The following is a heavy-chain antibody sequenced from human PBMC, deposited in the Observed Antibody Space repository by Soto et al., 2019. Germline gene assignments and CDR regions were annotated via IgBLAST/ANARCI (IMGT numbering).Heavy chain of an antibody. CDR3: RSGSYRDYYGMDV. CDR1: GGTFXSXA. D-gene: IGHD1-26*01. CDR2: IIPIVGTA. V-gene: IGHV1-69*06. J-gene: IGHJ6*02. Sequence: QVQLVQSGAEVKKPXSSVKXSCXXSGGTFXSXAXXXVRQXXXQXLEWMGGIIPIVGTANYAQEFQGRVTITADKSTSTAYMELSSLRSEDTAVYYCRSGSYRDYYGMDVWGQGTTVTVSS.